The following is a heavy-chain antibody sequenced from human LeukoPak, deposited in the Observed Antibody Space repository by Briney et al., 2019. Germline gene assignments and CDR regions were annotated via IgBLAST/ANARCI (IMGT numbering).Heavy chain of an antibody. D-gene: IGHD6-19*01. J-gene: IGHJ4*02. CDR2: ISGHNGDT. Sequence: ASVKVSCKASGYSFHGYDLQWLRQAPGQRLEWMGWISGHNGDTRYSQKFQDRITLTRDTSASTGYLELTSLTSEDTAVYYCARSGLYSSSWRPSDFWGQGTLVTVSS. V-gene: IGHV1-3*01. CDR1: GYSFHGYD. CDR3: ARSGLYSSSWRPSDF.